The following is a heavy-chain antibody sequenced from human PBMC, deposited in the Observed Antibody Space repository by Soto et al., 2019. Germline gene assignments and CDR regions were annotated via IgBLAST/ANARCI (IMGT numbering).Heavy chain of an antibody. D-gene: IGHD5-18*01. CDR1: GYTFTDYA. Sequence: HVELVQSGADVKKPGASVTISCKASGYTFTDYALHWVRQAPGQRLEWMEWMKAGVRTTLYSQKFQGRITITRDTSASTAYMEWTSLKSEDTAIYYCARDTGYTFGSLNYWGPGTLVTVSS. CDR3: ARDTGYTFGSLNY. V-gene: IGHV1-3*01. CDR2: MKAGVRTT. J-gene: IGHJ4*02.